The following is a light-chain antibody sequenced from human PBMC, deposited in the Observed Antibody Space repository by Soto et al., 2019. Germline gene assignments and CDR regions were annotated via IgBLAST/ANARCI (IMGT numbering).Light chain of an antibody. Sequence: EIVMTQSPDSLAVSLGERATINCKSSQSVLFSSNNKNYLAWYQQKPGLPPKLLIYWASTRESGVPDRFSGSGSGTDFTLTTSSLQAEDVAVYSCQQYYGTPYTFGQGTKLEIK. CDR2: WAS. CDR3: QQYYGTPYT. J-gene: IGKJ2*01. V-gene: IGKV4-1*01. CDR1: QSVLFSSNNKNY.